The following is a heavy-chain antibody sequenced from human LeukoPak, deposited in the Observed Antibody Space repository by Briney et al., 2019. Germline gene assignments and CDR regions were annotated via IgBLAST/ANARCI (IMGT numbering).Heavy chain of an antibody. CDR3: ARDPYASGWPDY. V-gene: IGHV3-30*04. Sequence: GRSLRLPCAASGFTFSSYAMHWVRQAPGKGLEWVAVISYDGSNKYYADSVKGRFTISRDNSKNTLYLQMNSLRAEDTAVYYCARDPYASGWPDYWGQGTLVTVSS. CDR2: ISYDGSNK. D-gene: IGHD6-19*01. CDR1: GFTFSSYA. J-gene: IGHJ4*02.